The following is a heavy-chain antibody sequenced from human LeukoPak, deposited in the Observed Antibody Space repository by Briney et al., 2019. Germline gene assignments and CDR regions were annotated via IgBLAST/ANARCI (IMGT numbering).Heavy chain of an antibody. CDR1: GFTFSSYW. V-gene: IGHV3-7*01. CDR3: RGIQLWARTYAFDI. J-gene: IGHJ3*02. Sequence: PGGPLRLSCAASGFTFSSYWMSWVRQAPGKGLEWVANIKQDGSEKYYVDSVKGRFTISRDNAKNSLYLQMNSLRAEDTAVYYCRGIQLWARTYAFDIWGQGTMVTVSS. D-gene: IGHD5-18*01. CDR2: IKQDGSEK.